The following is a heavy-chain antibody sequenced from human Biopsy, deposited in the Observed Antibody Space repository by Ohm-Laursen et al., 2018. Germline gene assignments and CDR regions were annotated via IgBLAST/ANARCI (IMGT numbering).Heavy chain of an antibody. J-gene: IGHJ4*02. V-gene: IGHV4-59*01. CDR3: ARVGAGAPSIDYFDY. Sequence: SETLSFTCTVSGGSIGSFFWSWIRQPPGKGLEWIVYIPYSGSTNYNPSLRSRVTISEDRSKNQFSLELSYVTAADTAVYYCARVGAGAPSIDYFDYWGQGTLVTVSS. CDR1: GGSIGSFF. D-gene: IGHD1-26*01. CDR2: IPYSGST.